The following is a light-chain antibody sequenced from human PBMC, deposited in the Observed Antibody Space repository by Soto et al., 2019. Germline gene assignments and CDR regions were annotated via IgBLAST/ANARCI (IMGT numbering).Light chain of an antibody. CDR1: QSVGGN. Sequence: IVGTQSPGILSLSPVDRATRSCRASQSVGGNVAWYQQIPGQPPKLLIFGASSRATGIADKFSGSGSGTDFTLTISSLEPEDSAVYYCQQRNVWPPVTFGQGTRLEIK. CDR3: QQRNVWPPVT. V-gene: IGKV3-11*01. J-gene: IGKJ5*01. CDR2: GAS.